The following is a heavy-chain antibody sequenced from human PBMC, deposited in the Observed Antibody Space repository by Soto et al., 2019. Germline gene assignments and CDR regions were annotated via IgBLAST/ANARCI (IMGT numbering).Heavy chain of an antibody. CDR1: GGSFSGYY. CDR2: INHSGST. J-gene: IGHJ6*02. Sequence: SLTCAVYGGSFSGYYWSWIRQPPGKGLEWIGEINHSGSTNYNPSLKSRVTISVDTSKNQFSLKLSSVTAADTAVYYCASLGYYDSSGYNHYYYYGMDVWGQGTTVTVSS. V-gene: IGHV4-34*01. CDR3: ASLGYYDSSGYNHYYYYGMDV. D-gene: IGHD3-22*01.